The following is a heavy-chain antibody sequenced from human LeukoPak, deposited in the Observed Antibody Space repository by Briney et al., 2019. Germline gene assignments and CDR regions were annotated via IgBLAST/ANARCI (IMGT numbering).Heavy chain of an antibody. J-gene: IGHJ6*04. Sequence: GESLRLSCAASGFTFTTYWMTWVRQAPGKGLEWVANINQDGTEKYYVDSVKGRFTISRDNAKNSLNLQMNSLRAEDTAVYYCAELGITMIGGVWGKGTTVTISS. CDR3: AELGITMIGGV. CDR2: INQDGTEK. D-gene: IGHD3-10*02. V-gene: IGHV3-7*01. CDR1: GFTFTTYW.